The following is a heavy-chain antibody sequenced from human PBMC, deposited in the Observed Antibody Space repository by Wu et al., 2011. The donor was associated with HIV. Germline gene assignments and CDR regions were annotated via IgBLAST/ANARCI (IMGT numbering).Heavy chain of an antibody. Sequence: QIQLVQSGAEVQKPGASVTVSCKASGYTLISYGISWVRQAPGQGPEWMGWISAYNADTNYAQKFQGRVTMTADTSTSTAYMELRSLRSEDAAVYYCARDFGGDEEYWGQGTLVTVSS. D-gene: IGHD2-21*01. CDR3: ARDFGGDEEY. J-gene: IGHJ4*02. CDR1: GYTLISYG. CDR2: ISAYNADT. V-gene: IGHV1-18*01.